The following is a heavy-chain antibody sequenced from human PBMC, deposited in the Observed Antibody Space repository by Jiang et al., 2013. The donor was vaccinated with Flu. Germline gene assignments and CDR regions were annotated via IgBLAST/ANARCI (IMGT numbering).Heavy chain of an antibody. CDR2: ISYDGSNK. V-gene: IGHV3-30*18. J-gene: IGHJ4*02. CDR1: GFTFSSYG. CDR3: AKGLYDSSGTPDY. D-gene: IGHD3-22*01. Sequence: RLSCAASGFTFSSYGMHWVRQAPGKGLEWVAVISYDGSNKYYADSVKGRFTISRDNSKNTLYLQMNSLRAEDTAVYYCAKGLYDSSGTPDYWGQGTLVTVSS.